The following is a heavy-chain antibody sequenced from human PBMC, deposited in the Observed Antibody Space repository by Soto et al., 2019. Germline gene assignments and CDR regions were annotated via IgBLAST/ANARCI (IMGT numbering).Heavy chain of an antibody. CDR1: GGTFSSYA. Sequence: SVKVSCKASGGTFSSYAISWVRQAPGQGLEWMGGIIPIFGTANYAQKFQGRVTITADESTSTAYMELGSLRSEDTAVYYCASQGGAAAGEYNWFDPWGQGTLVTVSS. J-gene: IGHJ5*02. CDR2: IIPIFGTA. CDR3: ASQGGAAAGEYNWFDP. V-gene: IGHV1-69*13. D-gene: IGHD6-13*01.